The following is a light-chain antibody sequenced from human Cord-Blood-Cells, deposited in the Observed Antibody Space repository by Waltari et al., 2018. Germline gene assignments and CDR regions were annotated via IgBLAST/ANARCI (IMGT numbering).Light chain of an antibody. J-gene: IGLJ1*01. CDR2: DVS. CDR3: SSYTSSSTYV. V-gene: IGLV2-14*01. CDR1: SSDVGGYNY. Sequence: QSALTQPASVSGSPGQSITISCTGTSSDVGGYNYVSWYQQHPGKAPKLMIYDVSKRPSGVSKRFSGSKSGNTACLTISGLQAEDEADYYCSSYTSSSTYVFGTGTKVTVL.